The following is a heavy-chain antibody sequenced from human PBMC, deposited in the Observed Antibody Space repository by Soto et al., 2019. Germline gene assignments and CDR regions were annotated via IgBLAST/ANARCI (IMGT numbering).Heavy chain of an antibody. D-gene: IGHD1-7*01. CDR3: ATLGIAGTTSHYYYGMDV. CDR2: VYSSGRT. Sequence: QVQLQESGPGLVKPSQTLSLTCTVSGVSIPSGDYNWSWLRQAPGKGLEWIGFVYSSGRTYSNPSLKRRLTMSADTSKNQFSLKVNSVTAADTAVYYCATLGIAGTTSHYYYGMDVWGQGTPVAVSS. J-gene: IGHJ6*02. V-gene: IGHV4-30-4*01. CDR1: GVSIPSGDYN.